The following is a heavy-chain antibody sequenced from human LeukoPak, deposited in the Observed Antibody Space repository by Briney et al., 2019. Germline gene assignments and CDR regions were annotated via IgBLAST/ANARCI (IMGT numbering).Heavy chain of an antibody. Sequence: GASVKVSCKASGGTFSSYAISWVRQAPGQGLEWMGRIIPILGIANYAQKFQGRVTITADESTSTAYMELSSLRSEDTAVYYCARVSISSSWYTAWFDPWGQGTLVTVSS. J-gene: IGHJ5*02. V-gene: IGHV1-69*04. D-gene: IGHD6-13*01. CDR2: IIPILGIA. CDR1: GGTFSSYA. CDR3: ARVSISSSWYTAWFDP.